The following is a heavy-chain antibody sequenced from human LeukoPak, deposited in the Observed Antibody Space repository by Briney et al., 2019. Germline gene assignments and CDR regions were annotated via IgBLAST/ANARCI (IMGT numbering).Heavy chain of an antibody. CDR3: ARDLLTYYDSSGYVIDY. CDR2: VNPNSGGT. CDR1: GYTFTGYY. J-gene: IGHJ4*02. V-gene: IGHV1-2*06. D-gene: IGHD3-22*01. Sequence: GASVKVSCKASGYTFTGYYMHWVRQAPGQGLEWMGRVNPNSGGTNYAQKFQGRVTMTRDTSISTAYMEPSRLRSDDTAVYYCARDLLTYYDSSGYVIDYWGQGTLVTVSS.